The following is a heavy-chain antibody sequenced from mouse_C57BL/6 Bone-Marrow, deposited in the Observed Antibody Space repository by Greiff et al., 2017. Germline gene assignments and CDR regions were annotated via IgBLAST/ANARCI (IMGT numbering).Heavy chain of an antibody. Sequence: EVKLLESGGGLVKPGGSLKISCAASGFTFSSYTMSWVRQTPEKRLEWVATISGGGGNTYYPDSVKGRFTISRDNAKNTLYLQRSSLRSEDTALYYCARHRGYYDYDDGFAYWGQGTLVTVSA. J-gene: IGHJ3*01. V-gene: IGHV5-9*01. CDR2: ISGGGGNT. D-gene: IGHD2-4*01. CDR1: GFTFSSYT. CDR3: ARHRGYYDYDDGFAY.